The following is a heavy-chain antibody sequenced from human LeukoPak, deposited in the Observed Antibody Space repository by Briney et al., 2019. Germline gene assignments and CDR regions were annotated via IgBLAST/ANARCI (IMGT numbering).Heavy chain of an antibody. J-gene: IGHJ4*02. V-gene: IGHV3-23*01. CDR3: AKVYYYDSSRYFDY. CDR2: LRGNGDT. D-gene: IGHD3-22*01. CDR1: GFTFSSYA. Sequence: GGSLRLSCAASGFTFSSYAMSWDREAPARGLEWVSSLRGNGDTFYADSVKGRFTLSRDDSRNTVYLQLNNLRVEDRAVYYCAKVYYYDSSRYFDYWGQGTLVTVSS.